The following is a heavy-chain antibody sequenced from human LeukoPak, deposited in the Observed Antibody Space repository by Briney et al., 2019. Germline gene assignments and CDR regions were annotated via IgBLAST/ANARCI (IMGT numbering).Heavy chain of an antibody. CDR3: ARDATDAAYTPMNDY. CDR1: GYTFTNFG. CDR2: TSAYNGNT. J-gene: IGHJ4*02. D-gene: IGHD2-15*01. V-gene: IGHV1-18*01. Sequence: ASVKVSCKTSGYTFTNFGISWVRQAPGQGLEWMGWTSAYNGNTNYAQNLRGRVTMIIDRSTSTAYMELRSLRSDDTAVYYCARDATDAAYTPMNDYWGQGTLVTVSS.